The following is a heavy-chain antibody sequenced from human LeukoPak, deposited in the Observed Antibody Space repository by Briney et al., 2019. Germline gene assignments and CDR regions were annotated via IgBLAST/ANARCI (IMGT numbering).Heavy chain of an antibody. Sequence: GGSLRLSCAASGFTFSGSALHWVRQASGKGLERVGRIRSTANGYATAYAASVKGRFTISRDDSKNTAYLQMDSLKTEDTAVYYCTGNYYGSGSYADFEYWGQGTLVTVSS. D-gene: IGHD3-10*01. CDR3: TGNYYGSGSYADFEY. J-gene: IGHJ4*02. CDR2: IRSTANGYAT. V-gene: IGHV3-73*01. CDR1: GFTFSGSA.